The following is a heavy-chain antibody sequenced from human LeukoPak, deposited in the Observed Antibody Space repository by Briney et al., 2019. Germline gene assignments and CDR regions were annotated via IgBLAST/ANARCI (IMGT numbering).Heavy chain of an antibody. CDR1: GFPFSLYG. Sequence: PGGSLRLSCAAPGFPFSLYGMHWVRQAPPKALARVAVISYDGNNKYFADSVKPRFTISRDNSKNTLYLQMHSLRVEDTAVYYCAKPDSSGYYLRPFDYWGQGTLVTVSS. V-gene: IGHV3-30*18. J-gene: IGHJ4*02. D-gene: IGHD3-22*01. CDR3: AKPDSSGYYLRPFDY. CDR2: ISYDGNNK.